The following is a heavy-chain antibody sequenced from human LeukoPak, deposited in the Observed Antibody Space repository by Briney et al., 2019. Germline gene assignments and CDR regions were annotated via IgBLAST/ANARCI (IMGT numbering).Heavy chain of an antibody. J-gene: IGHJ1*01. V-gene: IGHV1-2*02. Sequence: GASVKVSCKASGYTFTGYYMHWVRQAPGQGLEWMGWINPNSGGTNYAQKFQGRVTMTRDTSISTAYMELSRLRSDDTAVYYCARDHPPPYDSSGYYTEGYFQHWGQGTLVTVSS. D-gene: IGHD3-22*01. CDR3: ARDHPPPYDSSGYYTEGYFQH. CDR2: INPNSGGT. CDR1: GYTFTGYY.